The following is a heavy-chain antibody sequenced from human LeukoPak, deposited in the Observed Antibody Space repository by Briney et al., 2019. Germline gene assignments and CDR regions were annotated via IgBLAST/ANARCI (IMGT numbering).Heavy chain of an antibody. CDR3: ARVPRIVRYRGAFDI. CDR2: INHSGST. V-gene: IGHV4-34*01. J-gene: IGHJ3*02. Sequence: PSETLSLTCTVSGGSISFYHWSWIRQSPGKGLEWIGEINHSGSTNYNPSLKSRVTISVDTSKNQFSLKLSSVTAADTAVYYCARVPRIVRYRGAFDIWGQGTMVTVSS. CDR1: GGSISFYH. D-gene: IGHD2/OR15-2a*01.